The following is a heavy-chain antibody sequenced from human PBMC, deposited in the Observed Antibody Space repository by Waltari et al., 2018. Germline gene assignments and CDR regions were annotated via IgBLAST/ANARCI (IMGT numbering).Heavy chain of an antibody. D-gene: IGHD3-9*01. CDR3: VTPPIFAAHGGFDY. Sequence: EVVLAESGGGWVKPGGSLRLSGAASGFSFRDAWMRWVRQIPGKGLEWLGRIRSKENGGPTEYSAAVKDRFVISRDDSEKMLFLEMTNLKIEDTGVYYCVTPPIFAAHGGFDYWGQGALVTVSS. CDR2: IRSKENGGPT. J-gene: IGHJ4*02. V-gene: IGHV3-15*01. CDR1: GFSFRDAW.